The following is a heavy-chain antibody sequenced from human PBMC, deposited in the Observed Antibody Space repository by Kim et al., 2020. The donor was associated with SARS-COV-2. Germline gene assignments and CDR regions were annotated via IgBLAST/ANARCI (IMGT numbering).Heavy chain of an antibody. J-gene: IGHJ4*02. CDR3: ANMYAG. V-gene: IGHV3-9*01. Sequence: GGSLRLSCAASGYTFDDYAMHWVRQAPGKGLEGVSGISWNSGSIGYADSVKGRFTISRDNAKNSLYLQMNSLRAEDTALYHCANMYAGWGEGTVGTVSS. D-gene: IGHD2-8*01. CDR1: GYTFDDYA. CDR2: ISWNSGSI.